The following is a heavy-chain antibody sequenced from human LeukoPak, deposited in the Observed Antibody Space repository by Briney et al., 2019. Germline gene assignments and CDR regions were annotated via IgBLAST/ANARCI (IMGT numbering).Heavy chain of an antibody. J-gene: IGHJ4*02. D-gene: IGHD2-2*01. CDR3: ARGDSTSLYYFDY. V-gene: IGHV3-20*04. Sequence: GGSLSLSCAASGFTFDDYGMSWVRQAPGKGLEWVSGTNWNGGSTGYADSVKGRFTMSRANATTSLYLQMNRLRAEDTYLYSCARGDSTSLYYFDYWGQGTLVTVSS. CDR1: GFTFDDYG. CDR2: TNWNGGST.